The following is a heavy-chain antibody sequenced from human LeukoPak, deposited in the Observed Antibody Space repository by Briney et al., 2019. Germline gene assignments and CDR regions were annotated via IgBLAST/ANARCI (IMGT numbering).Heavy chain of an antibody. J-gene: IGHJ5*02. Sequence: GESLKISCKGSGYSFTSYWIGWVRQMPGKGLEWMGIIYPGDSDTRYSPSFQGQVTISADKSISTAYLQWSSLKASDTAMYYCARRRHGFWSGYYNWFDPWGQGTLVTVSS. CDR2: IYPGDSDT. D-gene: IGHD3-3*01. CDR1: GYSFTSYW. V-gene: IGHV5-51*01. CDR3: ARRRHGFWSGYYNWFDP.